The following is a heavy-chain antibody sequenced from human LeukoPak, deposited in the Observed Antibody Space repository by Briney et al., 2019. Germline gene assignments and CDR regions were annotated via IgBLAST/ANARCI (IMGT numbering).Heavy chain of an antibody. CDR3: ARALSTILTGYDYYFDY. J-gene: IGHJ4*02. D-gene: IGHD3-9*01. CDR2: MSTSDSPI. CDR1: GFTFSDYY. V-gene: IGHV3-11*01. Sequence: GGSLRLSCAASGFTFSDYYMSWIRQAPGKGLEWVSYMSTSDSPIYYTDSVKGRFTISRVNAKNSLYLQMNSLRASDTAVYYCARALSTILTGYDYYFDYWGQGTLVTVSS.